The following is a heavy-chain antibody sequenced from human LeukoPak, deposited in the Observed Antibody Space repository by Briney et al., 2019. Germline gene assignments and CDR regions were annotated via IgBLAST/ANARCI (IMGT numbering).Heavy chain of an antibody. V-gene: IGHV1-2*06. D-gene: IGHD3-22*01. CDR3: ARQADYLDNSGHYYVAGLNP. CDR1: RYIFTGLH. J-gene: IGHJ5*02. Sequence: ASVKVSCRASRYIFTGLHFHWVGQAPGRGREWVGRVYADRARTDVAQTNHGTTTMTRDTSARTTYMELTGLIPDDTAIYYRARQADYLDNSGHYYVAGLNPWGRGTLVTVSS. CDR2: VYADRART.